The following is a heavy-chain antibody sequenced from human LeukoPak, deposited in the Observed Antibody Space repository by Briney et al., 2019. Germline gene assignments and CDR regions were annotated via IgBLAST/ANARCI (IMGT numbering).Heavy chain of an antibody. CDR1: GVSISSGDYY. J-gene: IGHJ4*02. Sequence: SETLSLTCTVSGVSISSGDYYWSWIRQPPGKGLEWIGYIYYSGSTYYNPSLKSRVTISVDTSKNQFSLKLSSVTAADTAVYYCARSTSSEYDIYHFDYWGQGTLVTVSS. D-gene: IGHD3-9*01. V-gene: IGHV4-30-4*01. CDR3: ARSTSSEYDIYHFDY. CDR2: IYYSGST.